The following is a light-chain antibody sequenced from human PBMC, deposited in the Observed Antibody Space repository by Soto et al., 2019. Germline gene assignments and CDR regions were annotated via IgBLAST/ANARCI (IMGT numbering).Light chain of an antibody. CDR2: DAT. CDR3: QQYDNFPPYT. V-gene: IGKV1-33*01. CDR1: QDISNY. J-gene: IGKJ2*01. Sequence: DIQMTQSPSSLSASVGDRVTITCQASQDISNYLNWYQQKPGKAPKLLIYDATNLETGVPSRFSGSESGTDFTFTISSLQPEDIATYYCQQYDNFPPYTFGHGTKLEIK.